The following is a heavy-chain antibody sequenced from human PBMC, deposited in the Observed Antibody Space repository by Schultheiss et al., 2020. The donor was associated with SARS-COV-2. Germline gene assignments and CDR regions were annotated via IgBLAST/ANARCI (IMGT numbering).Heavy chain of an antibody. D-gene: IGHD1-7*01. V-gene: IGHV1-2*02. CDR3: AKDRPGITGTHEEDFDY. Sequence: ASVKVSCKASGYTFTSYGISWVRQAPGQGLEWMGWINPNSGGTNYAQKFQGRVTMTRDTSISTAYMELSRLRSDDTAVYYCAKDRPGITGTHEEDFDYWGQGTLVTVSS. J-gene: IGHJ4*02. CDR2: INPNSGGT. CDR1: GYTFTSYG.